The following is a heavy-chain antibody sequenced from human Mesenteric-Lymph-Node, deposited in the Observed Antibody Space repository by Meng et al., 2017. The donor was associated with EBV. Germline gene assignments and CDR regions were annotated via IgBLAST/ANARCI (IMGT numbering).Heavy chain of an antibody. V-gene: IGHV4-30-4*01. Sequence: QVQRKESGPGLVKPSQTLSLTCAVSGGSISSGGYYWSWIRQPPGKGLEWIGYIYYSGSTYYNPSLKSRVTISVDTSKNQFSLKLSSVTAADTAVYYCARGLEVATMSYWGQGTLVTVSS. CDR2: IYYSGST. CDR1: GGSISSGGYY. D-gene: IGHD5-12*01. CDR3: ARGLEVATMSY. J-gene: IGHJ4*02.